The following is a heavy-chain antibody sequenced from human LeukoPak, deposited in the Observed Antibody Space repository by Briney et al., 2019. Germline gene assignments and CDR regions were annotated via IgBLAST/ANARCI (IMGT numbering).Heavy chain of an antibody. Sequence: PGGSLRLSCAASGFSVSNNYMSWVRQAPGKGLEGVSGINTNGDRTSYADSVKGRFTLSRDNSKNTLYLQMNSLRAEDTAVYYCVRGGSNYGIIIYSRYFAYWGQGTLVTVSS. CDR1: GFSVSNNY. CDR2: INTNGDRT. V-gene: IGHV3-53*03. D-gene: IGHD3-10*01. J-gene: IGHJ4*02. CDR3: VRGGSNYGIIIYSRYFAY.